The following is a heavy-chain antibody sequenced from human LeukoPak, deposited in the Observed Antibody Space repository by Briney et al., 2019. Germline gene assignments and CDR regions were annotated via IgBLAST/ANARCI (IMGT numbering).Heavy chain of an antibody. V-gene: IGHV4-39*01. CDR1: GDSITSDTYY. J-gene: IGHJ4*02. CDR2: IYYSGTT. D-gene: IGHD6-19*01. CDR3: ARRPVAGTARGYFDY. Sequence: SETLSLTCTVSGDSITSDTYYWGWIRQPPGKELEWIGTIYYSGTTFYNPSLKSRVTISVDTPKNQFSLKLSSVTAADTAVYYCARRPVAGTARGYFDYWGQGTLVTVSS.